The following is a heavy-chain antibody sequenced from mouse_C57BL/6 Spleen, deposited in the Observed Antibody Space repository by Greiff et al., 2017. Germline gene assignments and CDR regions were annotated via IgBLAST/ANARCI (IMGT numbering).Heavy chain of an antibody. CDR3: ARVHYGSTFYYAMDY. Sequence: EVQLQQSVAELVRPGASVKLSCTASGFNFKNTYMHWVKQRPEQGLEWIGRIDPANGNTKYAPKFKGKATITADTSTNTAYLQLSSLTSEDTTIYDCARVHYGSTFYYAMDYWGHGTSVTVSS. V-gene: IGHV14-3*01. CDR2: IDPANGNT. J-gene: IGHJ4*01. D-gene: IGHD2-1*01. CDR1: GFNFKNTY.